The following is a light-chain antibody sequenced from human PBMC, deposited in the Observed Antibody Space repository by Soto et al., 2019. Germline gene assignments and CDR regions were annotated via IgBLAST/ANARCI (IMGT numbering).Light chain of an antibody. CDR2: AAS. CDR3: QHYHSWPLT. CDR1: QGVGST. J-gene: IGKJ4*01. Sequence: EIVMTQSPATLSVSPGERATLSCRASQGVGSTLAWYQQKPGQTPRLLIYAASTRATGVPARFSGSGSGTEFTLTIYSLQSEDFAVYYCQHYHSWPLTFGGGTKVEIK. V-gene: IGKV3-15*01.